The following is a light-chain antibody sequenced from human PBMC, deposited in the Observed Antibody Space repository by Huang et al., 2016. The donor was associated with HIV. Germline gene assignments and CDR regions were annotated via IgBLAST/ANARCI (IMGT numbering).Light chain of an antibody. CDR3: QQSYSTPIT. CDR1: QTISNY. V-gene: IGKV1-39*01. Sequence: DIQMTQSPSSLSASVGDRVTITCRASQTISNYLNWYQQKPGKAPKLLIYAASSLQSGVPYRFSGSGSGTDFTLTISSLQPEDSATYYCQQSYSTPITFGQGTRLEIK. CDR2: AAS. J-gene: IGKJ5*01.